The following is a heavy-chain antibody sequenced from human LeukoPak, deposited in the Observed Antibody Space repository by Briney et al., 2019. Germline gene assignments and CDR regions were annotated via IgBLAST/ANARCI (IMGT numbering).Heavy chain of an antibody. J-gene: IGHJ5*02. Sequence: GGSLRLSCAASGFTFSSYGMHWVRQAPGKGLEWVAFIRYDASNQYYADSVKGRFTISRDNAKNSLYLQMNSLRPEGTAFYYCAKDSAFYYASGSLDPWGQGILVTVSS. CDR3: AKDSAFYYASGSLDP. CDR2: IRYDASNQ. V-gene: IGHV3-30*02. CDR1: GFTFSSYG. D-gene: IGHD3-10*01.